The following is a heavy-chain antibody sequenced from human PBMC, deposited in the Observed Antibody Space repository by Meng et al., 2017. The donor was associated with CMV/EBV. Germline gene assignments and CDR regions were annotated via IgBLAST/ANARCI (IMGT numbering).Heavy chain of an antibody. CDR2: ISSSGSNI. CDR3: ARGGRSVVGVYDP. CDR1: GLTLSNYG. D-gene: IGHD2-15*01. Sequence: GESLKISCAASGLTLSNYGLTWVRQAPGKGLEWVSYISSSGSNIYYADSVKGRFTISRDNAKNSLYLQMNSLRAEDTDVYYCARGGRSVVGVYDPWGQGTLVTVSS. V-gene: IGHV3-48*03. J-gene: IGHJ5*02.